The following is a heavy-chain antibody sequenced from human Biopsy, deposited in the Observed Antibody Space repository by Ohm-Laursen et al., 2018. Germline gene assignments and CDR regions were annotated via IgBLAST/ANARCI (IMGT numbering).Heavy chain of an antibody. D-gene: IGHD2-2*01. V-gene: IGHV4-59*01. CDR3: ARATSSTGWPYYYFYGMDV. CDR1: GGSISSDY. CDR2: ICYSGST. J-gene: IGHJ6*02. Sequence: SETLSLTCSVSGGSISSDYWSWIRQTPGKGLEWIGYICYSGSTNYNPSLKSRVTISVDTSKNQFSLRLNSVTAADTAVYYCARATSSTGWPYYYFYGMDVWGQGTTVTVSS.